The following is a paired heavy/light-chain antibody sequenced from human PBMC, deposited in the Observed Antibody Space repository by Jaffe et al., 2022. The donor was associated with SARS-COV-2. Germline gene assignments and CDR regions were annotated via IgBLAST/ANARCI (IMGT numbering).Heavy chain of an antibody. V-gene: IGHV3-7*01. J-gene: IGHJ6*03. CDR2: IKQDGSER. Sequence: EVQVVESGGGLVQPGGSLRLSCAASGFTFSSYWMCWVRQAPGEGLEWVANIKQDGSERYYVDSVKGRFTISRDNAKDSLYLQMNNLRAEDTAVYYCGRVGATVTTSYYYYYIDVWGKGTTVTVSS. CDR3: GRVGATVTTSYYYYYIDV. CDR1: GFTFSSYW. D-gene: IGHD4-17*01.
Light chain of an antibody. CDR2: AAS. CDR3: QQSYRAPAA. CDR1: QSISSY. Sequence: DIQMTQSPSSLSASVGDRVTITCRASQSISSYLNWYQQKPGKAPKLLIYAASSLQSEVPSRFSGSGSGTDFTLTITTLQPEDFATYYCQQSYRAPAAFGQGTKVEIK. V-gene: IGKV1-39*01. J-gene: IGKJ1*01.